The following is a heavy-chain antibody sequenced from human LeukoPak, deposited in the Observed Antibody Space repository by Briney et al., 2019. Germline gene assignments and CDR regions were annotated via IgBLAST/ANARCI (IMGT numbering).Heavy chain of an antibody. D-gene: IGHD2-2*01. CDR3: ARQYQLLGGDAFDI. CDR1: GYTFTGYY. CDR2: INPNSGGT. Sequence: ASVKVSCKASGYTFTGYYMHRVRQAPGQGLEWMGWINPNSGGTNYAQKFQGRVTMTRDTSISTAYMELSRLRSDDTAVYYCARQYQLLGGDAFDIWGQGTMVTVSS. V-gene: IGHV1-2*02. J-gene: IGHJ3*02.